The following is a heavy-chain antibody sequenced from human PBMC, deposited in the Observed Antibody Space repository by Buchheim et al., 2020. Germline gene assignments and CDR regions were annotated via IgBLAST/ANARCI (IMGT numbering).Heavy chain of an antibody. V-gene: IGHV3-48*03. Sequence: VQLVESGGGLVQPGGSLRLSCAASGFTFSSYEMNWVRQAPGKGLEWVSYISSSGSTIYYADSVKGRFTISRDNAKNSLYLQMNSLRAEDTAVYYCASGGPYYDFWSGYYNWFDPWGQGTL. CDR1: GFTFSSYE. CDR3: ASGGPYYDFWSGYYNWFDP. CDR2: ISSSGSTI. D-gene: IGHD3-3*01. J-gene: IGHJ5*02.